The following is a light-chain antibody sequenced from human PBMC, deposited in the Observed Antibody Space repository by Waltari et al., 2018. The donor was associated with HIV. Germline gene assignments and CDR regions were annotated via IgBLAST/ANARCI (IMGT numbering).Light chain of an antibody. V-gene: IGLV1-44*01. J-gene: IGLJ1*01. CDR3: AAWDDSLNGQGV. CDR1: NSNLGSNT. CDR2: GNN. Sequence: QSVLTQPPSASGTPGQRVTISCSGRNSNLGSNTVHWYQQVPGRAPKLVIYGNNQRPPGVADRFSGSKSGTSASLAISGLQSEDEADYYCAAWDDSLNGQGVFGTGTRVTVL.